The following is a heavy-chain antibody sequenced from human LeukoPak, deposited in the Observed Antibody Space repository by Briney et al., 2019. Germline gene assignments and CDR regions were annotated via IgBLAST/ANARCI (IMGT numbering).Heavy chain of an antibody. J-gene: IGHJ4*02. CDR3: AKDRDSSGFAPYFDY. Sequence: GGSLRLSCAASGFTFNDYAMRWVRQAPGKGLEWVSGIGWNSHIIGYEDSVKGRFTISRDNARNSLSLQMNSLRAEDTAFYYCAKDRDSSGFAPYFDYWGQGILVTVSS. CDR2: IGWNSHII. D-gene: IGHD3-22*01. CDR1: GFTFNDYA. V-gene: IGHV3-9*01.